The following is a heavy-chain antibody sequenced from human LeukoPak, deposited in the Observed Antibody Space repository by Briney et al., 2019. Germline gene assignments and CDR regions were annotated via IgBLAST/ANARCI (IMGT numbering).Heavy chain of an antibody. CDR3: AGGRSYYFDY. CDR1: GFTFSSYA. CDR2: IRGSGGST. Sequence: GGSLRLSCAASGFTFSSYAMSWVRQAPGKGLEWVSAIRGSGGSTYYADSVKGRFTISRDNAKNSLYLQMNSLRAEDTAVYYCAGGRSYYFDYWGQGTLVTVSS. J-gene: IGHJ4*02. V-gene: IGHV3-23*01.